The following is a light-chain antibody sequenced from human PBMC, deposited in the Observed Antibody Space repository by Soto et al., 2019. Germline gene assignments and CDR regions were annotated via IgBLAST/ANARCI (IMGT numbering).Light chain of an antibody. V-gene: IGKV1-27*01. CDR3: QKYSGVPVT. J-gene: IGKJ5*01. CDR1: QDINKY. CDR2: SAS. Sequence: IQMTQSPSSLSASVGDRVTITCRASQDINKYLAWYQQRPGTVPKLLIYSASTLKSGVPSRFSGSRSGTDFTLTISSLQPEDVATYYCQKYSGVPVTFGQGTRLEIK.